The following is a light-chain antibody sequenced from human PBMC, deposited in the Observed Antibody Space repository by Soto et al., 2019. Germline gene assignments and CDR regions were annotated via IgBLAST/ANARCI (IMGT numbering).Light chain of an antibody. CDR3: QQSHSAPLT. J-gene: IGKJ4*01. CDR2: AAS. V-gene: IGKV1-39*01. Sequence: DIQMTQSPSSLSASVGDRVTITCRASKNIPTHLNWYRQQPGKSPRLLIHAASTLESEVASRFSGSGSGTDFTLTIASLQAEDFATYYCQQSHSAPLTFGGGTKIEIK. CDR1: KNIPTH.